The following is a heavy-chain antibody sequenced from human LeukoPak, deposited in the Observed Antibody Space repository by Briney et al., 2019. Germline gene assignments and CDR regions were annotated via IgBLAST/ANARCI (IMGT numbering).Heavy chain of an antibody. Sequence: ASVKVSCKASGGTFSSYAISWVRQAPGQGLEWMGGIIPIFGTANYAQKFQGRVAITTDGSTSTAYMELSSLRSEDTAVYYCARGSPVEMATADAFDIWGQGTMVTVSS. CDR2: IIPIFGTA. J-gene: IGHJ3*02. V-gene: IGHV1-69*05. D-gene: IGHD5-24*01. CDR1: GGTFSSYA. CDR3: ARGSPVEMATADAFDI.